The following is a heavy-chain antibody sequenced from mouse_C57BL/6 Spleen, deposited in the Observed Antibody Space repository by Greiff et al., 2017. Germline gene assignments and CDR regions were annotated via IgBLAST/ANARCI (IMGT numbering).Heavy chain of an antibody. D-gene: IGHD2-4*01. V-gene: IGHV5-9*01. CDR1: GFTFSSYT. J-gene: IGHJ2*01. Sequence: EVKLEESGGGLVKPGGSLKLSCAASGFTFSSYTMSWVRQTPEKRLEWVATISGGGGNTYYPDSVKGRFTISRDNAKNTLYLQMSSLRSEDTALYYCASFYDYDGYFDYWGQGTTLTVSS. CDR2: ISGGGGNT. CDR3: ASFYDYDGYFDY.